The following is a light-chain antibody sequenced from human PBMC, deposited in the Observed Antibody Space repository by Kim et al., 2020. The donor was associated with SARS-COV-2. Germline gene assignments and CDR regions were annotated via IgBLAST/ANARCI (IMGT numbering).Light chain of an antibody. CDR3: QVWDSGSDHYV. CDR2: YDS. Sequence: SYELTQPPSLSVAPGETARITCGGNNLGSKSVHWYQQRPGQAPLLVIFYDSDRPSVIPGRFSGSHSGNTATLTIHRVEAGDEADYYCQVWDSGSDHYVFGIGTKVTVL. V-gene: IGLV3-21*04. J-gene: IGLJ1*01. CDR1: NLGSKS.